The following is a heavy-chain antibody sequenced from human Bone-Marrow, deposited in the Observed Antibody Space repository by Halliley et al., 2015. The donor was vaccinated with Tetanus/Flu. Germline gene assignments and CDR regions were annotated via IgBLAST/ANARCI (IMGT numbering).Heavy chain of an antibody. CDR2: IYYNGPT. V-gene: IGHV4-59*01. Sequence: IGSIYYNGPTNYNPSLKSRVTISVDTSKKQLSLRLSSVTAADTAVYYCARAAVRGYTYGDFDHWGRGTLVTVSS. J-gene: IGHJ4*02. CDR3: ARAAVRGYTYGDFDH. D-gene: IGHD5-18*01.